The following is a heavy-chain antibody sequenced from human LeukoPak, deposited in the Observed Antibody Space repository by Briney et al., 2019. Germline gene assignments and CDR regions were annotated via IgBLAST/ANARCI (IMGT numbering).Heavy chain of an antibody. D-gene: IGHD2-2*01. CDR1: GFTFSSYF. J-gene: IGHJ4*02. Sequence: GGSLRLSCAASGFTFSSYFIHWVRQGPGKGLVWVSRIGSDGSSASSADSVKGRFTISRDNAKNTVFLQMNSLRAEDTAVYYCARVVGYCSSTSCENDYWGQGTLVTVSS. CDR3: ARVVGYCSSTSCENDY. CDR2: IGSDGSSA. V-gene: IGHV3-74*01.